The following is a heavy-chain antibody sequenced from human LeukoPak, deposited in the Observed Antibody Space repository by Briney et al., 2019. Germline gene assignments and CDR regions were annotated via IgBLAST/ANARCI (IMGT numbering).Heavy chain of an antibody. CDR2: ISGSGGST. Sequence: GGSLRLSCAASGFTFSSYAMSWVRQAPGKGPEWVSAISGSGGSTYYADSVKGRFTISRDNSKNTLYLQMNSLRAEDTAVYYCAKASEYYGSGSYPIGGFYWGQGTLVTVSS. CDR3: AKASEYYGSGSYPIGGFY. CDR1: GFTFSSYA. V-gene: IGHV3-23*01. D-gene: IGHD3-10*01. J-gene: IGHJ4*02.